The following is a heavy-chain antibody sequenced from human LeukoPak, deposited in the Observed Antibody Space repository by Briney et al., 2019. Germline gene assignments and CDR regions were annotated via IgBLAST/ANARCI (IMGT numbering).Heavy chain of an antibody. CDR3: AKGKYSSSWYAIDY. CDR1: GFTFSSYS. J-gene: IGHJ4*02. Sequence: GGSLRLSCAASGFTFSSYSMNWVRQAPGKGLEWVSSISSSSSYIYYADSVKGRFTISRDNAKNSLYLQMNSLRAEDTALYYCAKGKYSSSWYAIDYWGQGTLVTVSS. V-gene: IGHV3-21*04. CDR2: ISSSSSYI. D-gene: IGHD6-13*01.